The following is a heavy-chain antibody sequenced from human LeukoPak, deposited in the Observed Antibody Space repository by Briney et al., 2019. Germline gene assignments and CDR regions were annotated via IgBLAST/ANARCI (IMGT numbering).Heavy chain of an antibody. D-gene: IGHD3-22*01. CDR2: IYTSGST. CDR3: ARDRRRYDSSGWIRGPPTGSDAFDI. CDR1: GGSITSSSYY. V-gene: IGHV4-61*02. J-gene: IGHJ3*02. Sequence: PSETLSLTCTVSGGSITSSSYYWSWIRQPAGKGLEWIGRIYTSGSTNYNPSLKSRVTMSVDTSKNQFSLKLSSVTAADTAVYYCARDRRRYDSSGWIRGPPTGSDAFDIWGQGTMVTVSS.